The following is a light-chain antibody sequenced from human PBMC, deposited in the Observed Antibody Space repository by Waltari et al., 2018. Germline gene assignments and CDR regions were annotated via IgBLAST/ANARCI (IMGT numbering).Light chain of an antibody. J-gene: IGKJ3*01. CDR3: QQANKFPFA. Sequence: DIQMTQSPSYVSASVGDTVTITCRASQDIHTWLAWYQQKPGKAPKLLIYGASSLQTGVPSRFSGSGSGTDFTLTIGILQAEDSATYYCQQANKFPFAFGPGTRVDFK. CDR1: QDIHTW. CDR2: GAS. V-gene: IGKV1-12*01.